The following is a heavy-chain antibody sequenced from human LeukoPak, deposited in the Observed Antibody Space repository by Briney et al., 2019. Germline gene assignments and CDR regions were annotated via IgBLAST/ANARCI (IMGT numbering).Heavy chain of an antibody. CDR3: ARDRATVVDY. CDR2: ISYDGSNK. D-gene: IGHD4-23*01. CDR1: GFTFSSYA. V-gene: IGHV3-30-3*01. J-gene: IGHJ4*02. Sequence: GGSLRLSCAASGFTFSSYAMHWVRQAPGKGLEWVAVISYDGSNKYYADSVKGRFTISRDNYQNTLFLQMNSLRREDTGVYYCARDRATVVDYWGQGTLVTVSS.